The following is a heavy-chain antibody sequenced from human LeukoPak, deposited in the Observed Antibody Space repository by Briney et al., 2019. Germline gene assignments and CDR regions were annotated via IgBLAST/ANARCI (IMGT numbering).Heavy chain of an antibody. CDR3: ARKGRAGYSYGYYFDY. CDR2: INHSGST. D-gene: IGHD5-18*01. V-gene: IGHV4-34*01. J-gene: IGHJ4*02. CDR1: GGSFSGYY. Sequence: SETLSLTCAVYGGSFSGYYWGWIRQPPGQVLEWIGEINHSGSTNYNPSLKSRVTISVDTSKNQFSLKLSSVTAADTAVYYCARKGRAGYSYGYYFDYWGQGTLVTVSS.